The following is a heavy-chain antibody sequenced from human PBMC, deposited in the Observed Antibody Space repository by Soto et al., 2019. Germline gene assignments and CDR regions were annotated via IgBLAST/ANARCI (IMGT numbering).Heavy chain of an antibody. J-gene: IGHJ4*02. Sequence: SETLSLTCTVSGGSISSSSYYWVWIRQPPGKGLEWIGSIYYSGSTYYNPSLKSRVTISVDTSKNQFSLKLSSVTAADTAVYYCAHRYGGNYYRWYFDSWGQGTLVTVSS. CDR1: GGSISSSSYY. V-gene: IGHV4-39*01. D-gene: IGHD1-26*01. CDR2: IYYSGST. CDR3: AHRYGGNYYRWYFDS.